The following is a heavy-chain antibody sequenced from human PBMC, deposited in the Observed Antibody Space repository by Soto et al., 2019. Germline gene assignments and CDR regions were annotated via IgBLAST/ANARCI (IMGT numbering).Heavy chain of an antibody. CDR3: ARDIWAVAGKILAY. CDR2: ISYDGSNK. V-gene: IGHV3-30-3*01. Sequence: GGSLRLSCAASGFTFSSYAMHWVRQAPGKGLEWVAVISYDGSNKYYADSVKGRFTISRDNSKNTLYLQMNSLRAEETAVYYCARDIWAVAGKILAYWGQGTLVTVSS. J-gene: IGHJ4*02. D-gene: IGHD6-19*01. CDR1: GFTFSSYA.